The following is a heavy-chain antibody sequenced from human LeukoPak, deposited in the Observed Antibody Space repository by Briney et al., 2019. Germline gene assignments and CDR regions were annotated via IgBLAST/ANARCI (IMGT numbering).Heavy chain of an antibody. Sequence: GGSLRLSCAASGFTFSSYWMSWVRQAPGKGLEWVANIKQDGSEKYYVDSVKGRFTISRDNAKNSLDLQMNSLRVEDTGIYYCVKVAKYYYGSETYYLFEHWGQGTPVTASS. V-gene: IGHV3-7*01. J-gene: IGHJ4*02. CDR3: VKVAKYYYGSETYYLFEH. D-gene: IGHD3-10*01. CDR1: GFTFSSYW. CDR2: IKQDGSEK.